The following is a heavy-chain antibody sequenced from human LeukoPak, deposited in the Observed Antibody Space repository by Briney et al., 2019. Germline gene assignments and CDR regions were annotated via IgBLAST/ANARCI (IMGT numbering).Heavy chain of an antibody. J-gene: IGHJ4*02. V-gene: IGHV3-74*01. CDR3: ARDVAVAGGEFDY. D-gene: IGHD6-19*01. CDR1: GFTFSSYW. Sequence: GGSLRLSGAASGFTFSSYWMHWVRQAPGKGLVWVSRINSDGSSTSYADSVKGRFTISRDNAKNTLYLQMNSLRAEDTAVYYCARDVAVAGGEFDYWGQGTLVTVSS. CDR2: INSDGSST.